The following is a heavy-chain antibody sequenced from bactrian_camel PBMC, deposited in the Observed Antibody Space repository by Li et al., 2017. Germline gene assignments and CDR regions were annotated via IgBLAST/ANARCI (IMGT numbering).Heavy chain of an antibody. CDR2: IYSDGGKT. CDR3: AASQALWPSGCDDDVY. V-gene: IGHV3-2*01. CDR1: GFHVRSYY. D-gene: IGHD3*01. Sequence: HVQLVESGGGLVQPGDSVRLSCVASGFHVRSYYMIWARQVPGKGLEWLTSIYSDGGKTYTLDPLKGRFTISQDKAKNTLYLQMNSLKPEDAAMYYCAASQALWPSGCDDDVYWGQGTQVTVS. J-gene: IGHJ4*01.